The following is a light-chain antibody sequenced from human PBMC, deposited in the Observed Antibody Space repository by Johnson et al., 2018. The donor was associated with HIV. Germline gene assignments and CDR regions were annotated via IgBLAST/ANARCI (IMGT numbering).Light chain of an antibody. V-gene: IGLV1-51*02. Sequence: QSVLTQPPSVSAAPGQKVTISCSGSSSNIGDNYVSWYQQLPGTAPKLLIYENNKRPSGIPARLSGSKSGTSATLGITGLHPGDADDYYCVPWDSRLSAGGVFGTGTQVTVL. J-gene: IGLJ1*01. CDR2: ENN. CDR1: SSNIGDNY. CDR3: VPWDSRLSAGGV.